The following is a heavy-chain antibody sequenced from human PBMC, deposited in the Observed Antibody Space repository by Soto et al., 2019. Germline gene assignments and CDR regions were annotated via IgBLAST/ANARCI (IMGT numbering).Heavy chain of an antibody. J-gene: IGHJ6*02. CDR3: AAASHIRVHPKYGMDV. D-gene: IGHD1-1*01. V-gene: IGHV1-58*01. Sequence: SVKVSCKASGFTFTSSAVQWVRQARGQRLEWIGWIVVGSGNTSYAQKFQERVTITRDMSTSTAYMELSSLRSEDTAVYYCAAASHIRVHPKYGMDVWGQGTTVTVSS. CDR1: GFTFTSSA. CDR2: IVVGSGNT.